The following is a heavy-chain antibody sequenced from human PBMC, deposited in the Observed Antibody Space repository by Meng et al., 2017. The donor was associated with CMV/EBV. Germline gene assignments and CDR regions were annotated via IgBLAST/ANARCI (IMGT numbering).Heavy chain of an antibody. V-gene: IGHV4-59*01. D-gene: IGHD5-18*01. CDR2: IYYSGST. CDR3: ARAADTAMALYV. J-gene: IGHJ6*02. CDR1: GGSISSYY. Sequence: SETLSLTCTVSGGSISSYYWSWIRQPPGKGLEWIGYIYYSGSTNYNPSLKSRVTISVDTSKNQFSLKLSSVTAADTAVYYCARAADTAMALYVWGQGTTVTVSS.